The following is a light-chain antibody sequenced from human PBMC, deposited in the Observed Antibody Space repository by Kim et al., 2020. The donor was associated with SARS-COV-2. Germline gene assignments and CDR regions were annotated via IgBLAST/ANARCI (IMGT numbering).Light chain of an antibody. Sequence: QSVTISCTGSSTNIGAVYDVYWYQQLPGTAPKLIIYGDSNRPSGVPNRFSGSKSGTSASLAISGLQAEDEADYYCRSYATRIGCWVFGGGTQLTVL. V-gene: IGLV1-40*01. CDR3: RSYATRIGCWV. CDR2: GDS. J-gene: IGLJ3*02. CDR1: STNIGAVYD.